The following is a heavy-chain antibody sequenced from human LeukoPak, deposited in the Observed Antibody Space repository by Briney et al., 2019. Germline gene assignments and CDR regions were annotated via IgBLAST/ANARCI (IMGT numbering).Heavy chain of an antibody. V-gene: IGHV4-34*01. CDR2: INHSGST. J-gene: IGHJ5*02. CDR3: ARLMVRGVIRWFDP. D-gene: IGHD3-10*01. CDR1: GGSFSGYY. Sequence: SETLSLTCAVYGGSFSGYYWSWIRQPPGKGLEWIGEINHSGSTNYNPSLKSRLTISVDTSKNQFSLKLSSVTAADTAVYYCARLMVRGVIRWFDPWGQGTLVTVSS.